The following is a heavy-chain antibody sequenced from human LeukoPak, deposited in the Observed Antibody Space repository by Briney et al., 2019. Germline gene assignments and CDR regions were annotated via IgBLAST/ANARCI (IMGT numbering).Heavy chain of an antibody. CDR2: ISAYNGNT. CDR1: GYTFTSYG. Sequence: GASVKVSCKASGYTFTSYGISWVRQAPGQGLEWMGLISAYNGNTNYAQKLQGRVTMTTDTSTSTAYMELRSLRSDDTAVYYCARRGYSSGWSVQIHDAFDIWGQGTMVTVSS. V-gene: IGHV1-18*01. J-gene: IGHJ3*02. CDR3: ARRGYSSGWSVQIHDAFDI. D-gene: IGHD6-19*01.